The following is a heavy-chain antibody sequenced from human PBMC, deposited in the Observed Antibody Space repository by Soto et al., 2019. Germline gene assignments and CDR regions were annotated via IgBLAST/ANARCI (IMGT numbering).Heavy chain of an antibody. J-gene: IGHJ6*02. Sequence: SETLSLTCAVYGGSFSGYYWSWIRQPPGKGLEWIGEINHSGSTNYNPSLKSRVTISVDTSKNQFSLKLSSVTAADTAVYYCARGCPQVVVRGILYYYGMDVWGQGTTVTVSS. D-gene: IGHD3-10*01. CDR3: ARGCPQVVVRGILYYYGMDV. CDR2: INHSGST. V-gene: IGHV4-34*01. CDR1: GGSFSGYY.